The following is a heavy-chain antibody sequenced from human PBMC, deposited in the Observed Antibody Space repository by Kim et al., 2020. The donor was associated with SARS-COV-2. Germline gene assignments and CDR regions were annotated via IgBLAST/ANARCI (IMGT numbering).Heavy chain of an antibody. J-gene: IGHJ6*02. D-gene: IGHD5-12*01. CDR3: ARGGKGSYYYGMDV. Sequence: EDSVKGRFTISRDNSKNTLYLQMNSLRAEDTAVYYCARGGKGSYYYGMDVWGQGTTVTVSS. V-gene: IGHV3-30*01.